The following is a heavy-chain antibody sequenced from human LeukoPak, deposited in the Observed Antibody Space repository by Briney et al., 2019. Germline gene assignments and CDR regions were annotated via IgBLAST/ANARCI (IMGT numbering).Heavy chain of an antibody. CDR1: GYSFTSYW. J-gene: IGHJ3*02. D-gene: IGHD6-19*01. Sequence: GESLKISCKGSGYSFTSYWIGWVRQMPGKGLEWMGIIYPGDSDTRYSPSFQGQVTISADKSISTAYLQWSSLKASDTAMYYCARQRVHSSCWYDAFDIWGQGTMVTVSS. CDR3: ARQRVHSSCWYDAFDI. V-gene: IGHV5-51*01. CDR2: IYPGDSDT.